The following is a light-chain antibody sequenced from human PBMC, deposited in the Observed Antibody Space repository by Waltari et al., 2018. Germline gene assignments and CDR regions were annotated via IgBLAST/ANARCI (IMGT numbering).Light chain of an antibody. CDR2: MAS. CDR1: QSISNW. V-gene: IGKV1-5*03. Sequence: DIQMTQSPSTLSASIGDRDTITCRASQSISNWLAWYQQIPGKAPKLLIYMASSLETGVPSRFRGSGSGTEFTLTISSLQPGDFATYYCQQYNTYPFTFGLGTKLESK. J-gene: IGKJ2*01. CDR3: QQYNTYPFT.